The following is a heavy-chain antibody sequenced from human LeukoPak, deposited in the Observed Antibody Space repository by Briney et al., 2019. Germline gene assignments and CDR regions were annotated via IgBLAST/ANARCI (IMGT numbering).Heavy chain of an antibody. D-gene: IGHD6-19*01. CDR3: AKGIAVAREGVDY. CDR1: GFTFSSYG. CDR2: ISYDGSNK. J-gene: IGHJ4*02. V-gene: IGHV3-30*18. Sequence: GGSLRLSCAASGFTFSSYGMHWVRQAPGKGLEWVAVISYDGSNKYYADSVKGRFTISRDNSKNTLYLQMNSLRAEDMAVYYCAKGIAVAREGVDYWGQGTLVTVSS.